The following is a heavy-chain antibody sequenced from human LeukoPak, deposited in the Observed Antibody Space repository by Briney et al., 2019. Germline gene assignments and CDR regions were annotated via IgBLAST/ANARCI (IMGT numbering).Heavy chain of an antibody. D-gene: IGHD6-6*01. V-gene: IGHV3-7*01. J-gene: IGHJ4*02. Sequence: GGSLRLSCAASGFIFSSYSMTWVRQAPGKGLEWVANIKEDGTGQNYVDSVKGRFTISRDNTKNSLYLQMSGLRADDTAVYYCTRGGAARPDYWGQGTLVTVSS. CDR3: TRGGAARPDY. CDR1: GFIFSSYS. CDR2: IKEDGTGQ.